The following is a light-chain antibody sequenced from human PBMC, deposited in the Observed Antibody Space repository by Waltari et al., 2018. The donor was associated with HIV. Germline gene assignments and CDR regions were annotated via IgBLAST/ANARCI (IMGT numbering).Light chain of an antibody. CDR1: EAISSSH. CDR3: HQYDALPET. CDR2: GAS. Sequence: EIVLTQSPGTLSLSPGGGATLSCKASEAISSSHLAWYQLKPRQAPRLLIYGASVRAADVPDRFSGRAFGADFTLAITRLEPDDFAVYFCHQYDALPETFGQGT. J-gene: IGKJ1*01. V-gene: IGKV3-20*01.